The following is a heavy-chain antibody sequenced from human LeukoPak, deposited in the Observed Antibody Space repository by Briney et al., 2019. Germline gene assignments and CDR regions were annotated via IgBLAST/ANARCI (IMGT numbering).Heavy chain of an antibody. D-gene: IGHD1-26*01. J-gene: IGHJ4*02. CDR2: ISGSSYTM. CDR3: ARSLGSPARFDY. V-gene: IGHV3-48*02. CDR1: GFTFSDYR. Sequence: PGGSLRLSCAASGFTFSDYRMNWVRQAPGKGLEWVSSISGSSYTMYYTDSVKGRFSISRDNAKSSLFLQMNSLRDDDTATYYCARSLGSPARFDYRGRGTLVTVSS.